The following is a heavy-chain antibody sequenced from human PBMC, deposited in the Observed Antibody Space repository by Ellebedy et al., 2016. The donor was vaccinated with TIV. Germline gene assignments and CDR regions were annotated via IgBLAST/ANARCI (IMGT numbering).Heavy chain of an antibody. CDR3: ARDQGISGWYSPYYYYYGMDV. V-gene: IGHV3-30-3*01. Sequence: PSETLSLTCSASGFTFSSYAMHWVRQAPGKGLEWVAVISYDGSNKYYADSVKGRFTISRDNSKNTLYLQMNSLRAEDTAVYYCARDQGISGWYSPYYYYYGMDVWGQGTTVTVSS. J-gene: IGHJ6*02. D-gene: IGHD6-19*01. CDR2: ISYDGSNK. CDR1: GFTFSSYA.